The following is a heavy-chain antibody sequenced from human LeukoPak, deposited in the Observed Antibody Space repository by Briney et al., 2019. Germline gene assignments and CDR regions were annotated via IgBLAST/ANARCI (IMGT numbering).Heavy chain of an antibody. CDR3: ARGYYGSDYFDY. J-gene: IGHJ4*02. V-gene: IGHV1-18*01. Sequence: ASVKVSCKASGYIFTKHGISWVRQALGQGLEWMAWISGYNGDTKYAQKFQGRVTMTRDTSTSTVYMELSSLRSEDTAVYYCARGYYGSDYFDYWGQGTLVTVSS. CDR2: ISGYNGDT. D-gene: IGHD3-10*01. CDR1: GYIFTKHG.